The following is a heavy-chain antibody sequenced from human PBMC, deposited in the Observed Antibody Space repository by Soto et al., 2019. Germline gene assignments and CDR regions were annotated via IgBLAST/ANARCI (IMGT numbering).Heavy chain of an antibody. D-gene: IGHD1-1*01. CDR1: GGSFDITSSY. CDR2: IYYSGST. Sequence: QLQLQESGPGLVKPSETLSLTCTVSGGSFDITSSYWAWVRQPPGKGLEWIAYIYYSGSTYYNPSLKSRITITVDTSTNQRALRLSSVTAADTAVYYCATVPIVGTKPYSFDSWGQGTLVTVSS. J-gene: IGHJ4*02. CDR3: ATVPIVGTKPYSFDS. V-gene: IGHV4-39*02.